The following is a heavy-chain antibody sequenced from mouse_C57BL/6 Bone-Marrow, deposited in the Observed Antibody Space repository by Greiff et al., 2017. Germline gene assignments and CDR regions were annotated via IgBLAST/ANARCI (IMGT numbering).Heavy chain of an antibody. D-gene: IGHD1-1*01. CDR1: GFNIKDYY. Sequence: VQLKQSGAELVKPGASVKLSCTASGFNIKDYYIHWVKQRTEQGLEWIGRIDPEDGVTKYAPKFQDKATITADTSSNTAYLQLSSLTSEDTAVYYCTRSLIYYGTNYWGQGTTLTVSS. CDR2: IDPEDGVT. V-gene: IGHV14-2*01. CDR3: TRSLIYYGTNY. J-gene: IGHJ2*01.